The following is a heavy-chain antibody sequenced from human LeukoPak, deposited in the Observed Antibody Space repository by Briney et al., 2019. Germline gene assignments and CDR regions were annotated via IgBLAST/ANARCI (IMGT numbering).Heavy chain of an antibody. CDR2: MYHSGST. V-gene: IGHV4-30-2*01. Sequence: SETLSLACAVSGGSISSGGYSWSWIRQPPGKGLEWIGYMYHSGSTYYNPSLKSRVTISVDRSKNQFSVKLRSVTAADTAVYYCASSGYSYGLGAFDISGQGTMVTVSS. D-gene: IGHD5-18*01. CDR1: GGSISSGGYS. CDR3: ASSGYSYGLGAFDI. J-gene: IGHJ3*02.